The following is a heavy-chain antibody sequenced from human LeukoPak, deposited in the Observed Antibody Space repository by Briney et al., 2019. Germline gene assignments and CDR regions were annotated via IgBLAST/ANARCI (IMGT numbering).Heavy chain of an antibody. CDR2: ISGSGGST. Sequence: GGTLRLSCATSGFTFSSYGMSWVRQAPGKGLEWVSAISGSGGSTYYADSVKGRFTISRDNSKNTLYLQMNSLRAEDTAVYYCAKIGDDYVWGSYRFDYWGQGTLVTVSS. V-gene: IGHV3-23*01. CDR3: AKIGDDYVWGSYRFDY. D-gene: IGHD3-16*02. J-gene: IGHJ4*02. CDR1: GFTFSSYG.